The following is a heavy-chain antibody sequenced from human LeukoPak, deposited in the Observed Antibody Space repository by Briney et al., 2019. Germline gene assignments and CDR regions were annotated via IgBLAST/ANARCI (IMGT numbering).Heavy chain of an antibody. D-gene: IGHD4-23*01. CDR1: GYTLTELS. CDR3: ATDLRRWSGAFDI. J-gene: IGHJ3*02. CDR2: FDPEDGET. V-gene: IGHV1-24*01. Sequence: ASVKVSCKVSGYTLTELSMHWVRQAPGEGLEWMGGFDPEDGETIYAQKFQGRVTMTEDTSTDTAYMELSSLRSEDTAVYYCATDLRRWSGAFDIWGQGTMVTVSS.